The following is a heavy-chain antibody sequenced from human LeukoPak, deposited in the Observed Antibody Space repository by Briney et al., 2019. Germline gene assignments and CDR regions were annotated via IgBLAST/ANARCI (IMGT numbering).Heavy chain of an antibody. CDR3: AKTARTLDY. CDR1: GFTFSGFY. V-gene: IGHV3-11*01. Sequence: GGSLRLSCAASGFTFSGFYMTWIRQAPGRGLEWISYISTTGSDISYADSVKGRFTISRDNVKNSPYLQMNSLTAEDTAVYYCAKTARTLDYWGQGTLVTVPS. J-gene: IGHJ4*02. CDR2: ISTTGSDI. D-gene: IGHD1/OR15-1a*01.